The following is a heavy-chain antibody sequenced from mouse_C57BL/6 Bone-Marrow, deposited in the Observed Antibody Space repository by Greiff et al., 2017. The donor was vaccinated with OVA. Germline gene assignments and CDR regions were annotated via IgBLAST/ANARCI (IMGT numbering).Heavy chain of an antibody. J-gene: IGHJ4*01. CDR1: GYTFTSYW. CDR3: ARSEEVDYYAMDY. V-gene: IGHV1-50*01. D-gene: IGHD1-1*01. CDR2: IDPSDSYT. Sequence: QVHVKQSGAELVKPGASVKLSCKASGYTFTSYWMQWVKQRPGQGLEWIGEIDPSDSYTNYNQKFKGKATLTVDTSSSTAYMQLSSLTSEDSAVYYCARSEEVDYYAMDYWGQGTSVTVSS.